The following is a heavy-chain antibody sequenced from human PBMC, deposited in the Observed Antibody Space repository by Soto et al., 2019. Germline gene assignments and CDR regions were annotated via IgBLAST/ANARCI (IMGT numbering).Heavy chain of an antibody. J-gene: IGHJ6*02. V-gene: IGHV4-59*01. CDR1: GGSISSYY. CDR3: AREGVSSSWYNYYGMDV. D-gene: IGHD6-13*01. Sequence: ETLSLTCTVSGGSISSYYWSWIRQPPGKGLEWIGYIYYSGSTNYNPSLKSRVTISVDTSKNQFSLKLSSVTAADTAVYYCAREGVSSSWYNYYGMDVWGQGTTVTVSS. CDR2: IYYSGST.